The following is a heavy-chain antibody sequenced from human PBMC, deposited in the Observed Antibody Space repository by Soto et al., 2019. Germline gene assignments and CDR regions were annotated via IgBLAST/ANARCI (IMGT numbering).Heavy chain of an antibody. CDR2: IYPSDSDN. D-gene: IGHD4-17*01. CDR1: GYTFTIYW. V-gene: IGHV5-51*01. Sequence: GESLKISCQVSGYTFTIYWIGWVRQMPGKGLEWMGIIYPSDSDNRYSPSFQGQVTISADQSINTAYLQWDSLKASDTAIYYCARPANTVADHFDLWGQGTPVTVSS. CDR3: ARPANTVADHFDL. J-gene: IGHJ4*02.